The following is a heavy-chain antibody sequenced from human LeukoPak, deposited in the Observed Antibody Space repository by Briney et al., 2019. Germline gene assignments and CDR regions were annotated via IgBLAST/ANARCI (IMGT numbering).Heavy chain of an antibody. D-gene: IGHD4-17*01. CDR1: GGSFSGYY. J-gene: IGHJ3*02. Sequence: PSEILSLTCAVYGGSFSGYYWSWIRQPPGKGLEWIGEINHSGSTNYNPSLKSRVTISVDTSKNQFSLKLSSVTAADTAVYYCARPRGARTVTTAAFDIWGQGTMVTVSS. CDR2: INHSGST. V-gene: IGHV4-34*01. CDR3: ARPRGARTVTTAAFDI.